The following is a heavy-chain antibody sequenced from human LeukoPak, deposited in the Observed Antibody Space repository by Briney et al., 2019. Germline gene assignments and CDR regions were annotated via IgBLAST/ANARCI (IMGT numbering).Heavy chain of an antibody. D-gene: IGHD3-22*01. V-gene: IGHV3-21*01. CDR2: ISSSSSYI. CDR1: GFTFSSYA. Sequence: GGSLRLSCAASGFTFSSYAMHWVRQAPGKGLEWVSSISSSSSYIYYADSVKGRFTISRDNAKNSLYLQMNSLRAEDTAVYYCARGAGMIGDNWGQGTMVTVSS. CDR3: ARGAGMIGDN. J-gene: IGHJ3*01.